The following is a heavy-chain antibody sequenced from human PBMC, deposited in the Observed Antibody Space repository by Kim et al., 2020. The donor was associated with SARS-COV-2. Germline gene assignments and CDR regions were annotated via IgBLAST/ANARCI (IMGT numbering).Heavy chain of an antibody. CDR3: ARLRPSGHYFDY. Sequence: SETLSLTCTVSGDSVTNSYYYWSWLRQHPGKGLEWIGEIYYTGTTYYNPSLKSRITVSLDTSQNKVSLKVTSVTAADTATYFCARLRPSGHYFDYWGQGT. V-gene: IGHV4-31*03. CDR1: GDSVTNSYYY. D-gene: IGHD6-6*01. CDR2: IYYTGTT. J-gene: IGHJ4*02.